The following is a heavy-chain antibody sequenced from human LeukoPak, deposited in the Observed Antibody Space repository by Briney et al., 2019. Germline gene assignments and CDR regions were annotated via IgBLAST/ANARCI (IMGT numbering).Heavy chain of an antibody. J-gene: IGHJ4*02. Sequence: GGSLRLSCAASGFTFSSYAMHWVRQAPGKGLEWVAVISYDGSNKYYADSVKGRFTISRDNSKNTLYLQMNSLRAEDTAVYYCARAHIVVVPAAGYFDYWGQGTLVTVSS. V-gene: IGHV3-30-3*01. CDR2: ISYDGSNK. CDR3: ARAHIVVVPAAGYFDY. CDR1: GFTFSSYA. D-gene: IGHD2-2*01.